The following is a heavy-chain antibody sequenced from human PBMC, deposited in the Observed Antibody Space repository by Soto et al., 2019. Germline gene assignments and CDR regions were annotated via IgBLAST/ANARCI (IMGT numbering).Heavy chain of an antibody. J-gene: IGHJ5*02. Sequence: QEHLVESGGGAVQPGRSLRLSCAASGFTFSSVGMHWVRQAPGKGLEWVAVISYDGGHKDYVDSVKGRFTISRDNSKNILYLQMNSLRVDDTAVYYCAKDRGGFDPWGQGTLVTVSS. CDR1: GFTFSSVG. V-gene: IGHV3-30*18. D-gene: IGHD3-10*01. CDR3: AKDRGGFDP. CDR2: ISYDGGHK.